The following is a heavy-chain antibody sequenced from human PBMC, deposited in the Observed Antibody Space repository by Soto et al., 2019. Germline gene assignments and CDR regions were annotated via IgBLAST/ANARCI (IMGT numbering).Heavy chain of an antibody. CDR3: AKDQSRLRYFDWPWVDY. D-gene: IGHD3-9*01. J-gene: IGHJ4*02. Sequence: GGSLRLSCAASGFTFSSYAMSWVRQAPGKGLEWVSAISGSGGSTYYADSAKGRFTISRDNSKNTLYLQMNSLRAEDTAVYYCAKDQSRLRYFDWPWVDYWGQGTLVTVSS. CDR2: ISGSGGST. CDR1: GFTFSSYA. V-gene: IGHV3-23*01.